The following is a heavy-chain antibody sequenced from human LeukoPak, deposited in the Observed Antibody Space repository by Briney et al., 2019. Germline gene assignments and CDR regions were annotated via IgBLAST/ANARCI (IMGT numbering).Heavy chain of an antibody. CDR2: INPNSGGT. V-gene: IGHV1-2*04. CDR1: GDTFTGYY. CDR3: ARDRAVAEPYGMDV. D-gene: IGHD6-19*01. Sequence: ASVKVSCKASGDTFTGYYMHWVRQAPGQGLEWMGWINPNSGGTNYAQKFQGWVTMTRDTSISTAYMELSRLRSDDTAVYYCARDRAVAEPYGMDVWGQGTTVTVSS. J-gene: IGHJ6*02.